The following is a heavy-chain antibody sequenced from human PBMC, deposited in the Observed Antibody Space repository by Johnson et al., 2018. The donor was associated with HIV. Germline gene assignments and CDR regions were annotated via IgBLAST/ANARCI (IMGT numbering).Heavy chain of an antibody. CDR2: LNSAGNGT. CDR1: GFTFSTYC. D-gene: IGHD6-19*01. CDR3: ARKQWLEIPSDALDV. J-gene: IGHJ3*01. Sequence: VQLVESGGGLVQPGGSLRLSCTASGFTFSTYCMHWIRQAPGKDQVWVSRLNSAGNGTDYAVSVKARFTISHDKAKKTLYLQMISLRAEDTAVYYCARKQWLEIPSDALDVWGQGTMVTVSS. V-gene: IGHV3-74*02.